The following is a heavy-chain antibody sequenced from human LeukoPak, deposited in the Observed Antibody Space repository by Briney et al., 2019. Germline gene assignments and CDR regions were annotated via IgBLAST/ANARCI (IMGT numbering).Heavy chain of an antibody. D-gene: IGHD2-2*01. CDR1: GYSLTGYH. J-gene: IGHJ4*02. CDR2: INPNSGDT. Sequence: ASVKVSCKASGYSLTGYHMHWVRQAPGQGLEWMGRINPNSGDTNYAQKFQGRVTMTRDTSISIAYMELSRLRSDDTAVYYCARDYCSSTSCLFDYWGQGTLVTVSS. V-gene: IGHV1-2*06. CDR3: ARDYCSSTSCLFDY.